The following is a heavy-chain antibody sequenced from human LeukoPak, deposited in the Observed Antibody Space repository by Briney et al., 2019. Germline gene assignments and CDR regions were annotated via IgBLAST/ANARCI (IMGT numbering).Heavy chain of an antibody. CDR3: ARVTGYMIEDYFDY. Sequence: SETLSLTCTVSGGSISSYYWSWIRQPPGKGLEWIGYIYYSGSTNYNPSLKSRVTISVDTSKNQYSLKLRSVTAADTAVYYCARVTGYMIEDYFDYWGQGTLVTVSS. CDR1: GGSISSYY. CDR2: IYYSGST. D-gene: IGHD3-9*01. J-gene: IGHJ4*02. V-gene: IGHV4-59*01.